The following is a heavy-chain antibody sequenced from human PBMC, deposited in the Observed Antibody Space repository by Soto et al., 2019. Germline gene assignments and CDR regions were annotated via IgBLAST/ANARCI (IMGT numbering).Heavy chain of an antibody. V-gene: IGHV1-18*04. CDR3: ARSHVLLWFGELSWFDP. Sequence: QVQLVQSGAEVKKPGASVKVSCKASGYTFTSYGISWVRQAPGQGLEWMGWISAYNGNTNYAQKLQGIVTMTTDTSTSTAYMELRSLRSDDTAVYYCARSHVLLWFGELSWFDPWGQGTLVTVSS. J-gene: IGHJ5*02. CDR1: GYTFTSYG. CDR2: ISAYNGNT. D-gene: IGHD3-10*01.